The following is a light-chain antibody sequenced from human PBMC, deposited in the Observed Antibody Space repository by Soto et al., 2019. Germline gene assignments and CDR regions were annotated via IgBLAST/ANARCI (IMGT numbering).Light chain of an antibody. CDR1: SSDVGGYNS. CDR2: DVS. J-gene: IGLJ3*02. V-gene: IGLV2-14*01. Sequence: QSALTQPASVSGSPGQSITISCSGTSSDVGGYNSVSWYQQHPGKAPKVMIYDVSNRPSGVSNRFSGSKSGNTASLTISGLQAEDEDDYYGSSYTSSSTVVFGGGTKLTVL. CDR3: SSYTSSSTVV.